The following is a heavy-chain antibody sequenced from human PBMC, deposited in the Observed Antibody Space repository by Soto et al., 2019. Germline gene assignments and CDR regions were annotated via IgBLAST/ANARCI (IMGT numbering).Heavy chain of an antibody. Sequence: GGSLRLSCAASGFTFSSYGMHWVRQAPGKGLEWVAVIWYDGSNKYYADSVKGRFTISRDNSKNTLYLQMHSLRAEDTAVYYCXRAIAAGSYYYYYGMDVWGQGTTVTVSS. CDR1: GFTFSSYG. V-gene: IGHV3-33*01. J-gene: IGHJ6*02. CDR2: IWYDGSNK. CDR3: XRAIAAGSYYYYYGMDV. D-gene: IGHD6-13*01.